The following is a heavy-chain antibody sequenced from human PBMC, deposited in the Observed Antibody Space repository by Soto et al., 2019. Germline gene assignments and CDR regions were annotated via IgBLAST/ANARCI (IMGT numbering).Heavy chain of an antibody. Sequence: SETLSLTCAVYGGSFSGYYWSWIRQHPGKGLEWIGYIYYSGSTYYNPSLKSRVTISVDTSKNQFSLKLSSVTAADTAVYYCARGNYDFWSGYPGYYYGMDVWGQGTTVTVS. CDR1: GGSFSGYY. J-gene: IGHJ6*02. V-gene: IGHV4-31*11. D-gene: IGHD3-3*01. CDR2: IYYSGST. CDR3: ARGNYDFWSGYPGYYYGMDV.